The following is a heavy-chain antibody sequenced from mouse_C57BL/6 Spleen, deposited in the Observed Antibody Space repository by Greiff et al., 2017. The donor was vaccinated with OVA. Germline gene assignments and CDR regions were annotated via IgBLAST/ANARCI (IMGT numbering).Heavy chain of an antibody. J-gene: IGHJ1*03. CDR1: GYTFTDYY. CDR3: ARLFYWYFDV. CDR2: INPNNGGT. V-gene: IGHV1-26*01. Sequence: EVKLQQSGPELVKPGASVKISCKASGYTFTDYYMNWVKQSHGKSLEWIGDINPNNGGTSYNQKFKGKATLTVDKSSSTAYMELRSLTSEDSAVYYCARLFYWYFDVWGTGTTVTVSS.